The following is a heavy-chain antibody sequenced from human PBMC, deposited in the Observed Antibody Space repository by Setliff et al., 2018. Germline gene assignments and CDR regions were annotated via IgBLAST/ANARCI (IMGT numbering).Heavy chain of an antibody. J-gene: IGHJ4*02. CDR3: ARGYYDHVWGSYRGLFDY. V-gene: IGHV1-18*01. D-gene: IGHD3-16*02. CDR1: GYTFNNYE. Sequence: GASVKVSCKASGYTFNNYEISWVRQAPGQGLEWMGWISGYNDNTNYAQKLQGRVTMTTDTSTNTVYMELRSLRSDDTAIYYCARGYYDHVWGSYRGLFDYWGQGTLVPSPQ. CDR2: ISGYNDNT.